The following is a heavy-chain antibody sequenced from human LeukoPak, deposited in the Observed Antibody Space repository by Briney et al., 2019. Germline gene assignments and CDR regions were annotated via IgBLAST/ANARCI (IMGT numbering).Heavy chain of an antibody. J-gene: IGHJ4*02. D-gene: IGHD3-22*01. CDR2: ISAYNGNT. CDR1: GYTFTSYG. V-gene: IGHV1-18*01. CDR3: ARDVFSSYYDSSGYPPFDY. Sequence: GASVEVSCKASGYTFTSYGISWVRQAPGQGLEWMGWISAYNGNTNYAQKLQGRVTMTTDTSTSTAYMELRSLRSDDTAVYYCARDVFSSYYDSSGYPPFDYWGQGTLVTVSS.